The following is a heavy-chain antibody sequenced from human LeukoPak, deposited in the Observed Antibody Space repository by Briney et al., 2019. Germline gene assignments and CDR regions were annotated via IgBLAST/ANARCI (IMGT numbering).Heavy chain of an antibody. J-gene: IGHJ4*02. Sequence: GGSLRLSCAASGFTFSSYSMNWVRQAPGKGLEWVSYISSSSSTIYYADSVKGRFTISRDNSKNTLYLQMNSLRAEDTAVYYCAKDLRGNSEFDYWGQGTLVTVSS. D-gene: IGHD4-23*01. CDR1: GFTFSSYS. V-gene: IGHV3-48*01. CDR2: ISSSSSTI. CDR3: AKDLRGNSEFDY.